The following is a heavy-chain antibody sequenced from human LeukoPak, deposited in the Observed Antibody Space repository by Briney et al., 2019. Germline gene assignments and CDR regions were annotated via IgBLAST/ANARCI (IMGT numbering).Heavy chain of an antibody. CDR1: GFTFSSYA. D-gene: IGHD3-22*01. J-gene: IGHJ4*02. CDR3: AKRVGDRSGFWDIDY. CDR2: ISYDGSNK. Sequence: GGSLRLSCAASGFTFSSYAMHWVRQAPGKGLEWVAVISYDGSNKYYADSVKGRFTISRDNSKNTLYLQMNSLRAEDTAVYYCAKRVGDRSGFWDIDYWGQGTLVTVSS. V-gene: IGHV3-30*04.